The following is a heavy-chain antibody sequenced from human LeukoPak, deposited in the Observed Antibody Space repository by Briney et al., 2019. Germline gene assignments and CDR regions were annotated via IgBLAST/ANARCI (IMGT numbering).Heavy chain of an antibody. CDR1: GGTFTSYA. D-gene: IGHD6-13*01. CDR2: IIPIFGTA. V-gene: IGHV1-69*13. J-gene: IGHJ2*01. Sequence: ASVKVSFKASGGTFTSYAISWVRQAPGQGLEWMGGIIPIFGTANYAQKFQGRVTITADESTSTAYMELSSLRSEDTAVYYCARDTYSSSWFGYFDLWGRGTLVTVSS. CDR3: ARDTYSSSWFGYFDL.